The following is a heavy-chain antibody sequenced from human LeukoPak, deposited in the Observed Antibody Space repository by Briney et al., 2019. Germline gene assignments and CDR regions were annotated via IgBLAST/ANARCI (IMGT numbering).Heavy chain of an antibody. J-gene: IGHJ4*02. CDR2: IRHAGSNK. V-gene: IGHV3-30*02. D-gene: IGHD3-22*01. CDR3: AKDRSDYYYDTTGPLNY. Sequence: PGGSLRLSCAASGFTFSSHGMHWVRQAPGKGQEWGAVIRHAGSNKYYADSVKGRLTIPRDNSKNTLYVQMNSLRAEDTAVYYCAKDRSDYYYDTTGPLNYWGQGTLVTVSS. CDR1: GFTFSSHG.